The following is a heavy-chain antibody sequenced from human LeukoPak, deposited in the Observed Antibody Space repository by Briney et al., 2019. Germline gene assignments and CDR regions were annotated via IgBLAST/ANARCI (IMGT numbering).Heavy chain of an antibody. CDR2: ISYDGSNK. V-gene: IGHV3-30*03. CDR1: GFTFSSYG. CDR3: ARGSRPSRYFDWLYDMNYWYFDL. D-gene: IGHD3-9*01. Sequence: GRSLRLSCAASGFTFSSYGMHWVRQAPGKGLEWVAVISYDGSNKYYADSVKGRFTISRDNAKNSLYLQMNSLRAEDTAVYYCARGSRPSRYFDWLYDMNYWYFDLWGRGTLATVSS. J-gene: IGHJ2*01.